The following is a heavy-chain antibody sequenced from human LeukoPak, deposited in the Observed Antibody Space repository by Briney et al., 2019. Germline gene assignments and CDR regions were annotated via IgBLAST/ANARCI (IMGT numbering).Heavy chain of an antibody. CDR1: GFTSSNYA. D-gene: IGHD2-21*02. Sequence: GGSLRPSCAASGFTSSNYAMHWVRQPQGKGLEYVSAISSNGGRTYYANSVKGRFTICRDNSKNTLYLQMGSLRAEDMAVYYCARDLRLKELAYCGGDWLDYWGQGTLVTVSS. J-gene: IGHJ4*02. V-gene: IGHV3-64*01. CDR3: ARDLRLKELAYCGGDWLDY. CDR2: ISSNGGRT.